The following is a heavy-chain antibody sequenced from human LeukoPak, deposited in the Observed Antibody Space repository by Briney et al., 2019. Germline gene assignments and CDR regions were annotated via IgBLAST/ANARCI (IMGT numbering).Heavy chain of an antibody. CDR2: ISAYNGNT. J-gene: IGHJ4*02. V-gene: IGHV1-18*01. CDR1: GYTFSSYG. D-gene: IGHD4-11*01. Sequence: ASVKVSCKASGYTFSSYGISWVRQAPGQGLEWMGWISAYNGNTNYAQKLQGRVTMTTDTSTTTAYMELRSLRSDDTAVYYCARLQHTQYSDCWGQGTLVTVSS. CDR3: ARLQHTQYSDC.